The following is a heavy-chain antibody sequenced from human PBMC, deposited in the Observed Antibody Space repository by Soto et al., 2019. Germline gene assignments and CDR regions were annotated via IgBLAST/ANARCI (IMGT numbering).Heavy chain of an antibody. D-gene: IGHD6-19*01. CDR2: ISPYNGKT. CDR3: ARDYSSGWSTNFWGKGENWFDP. CDR1: GYTFTSYG. J-gene: IGHJ5*02. Sequence: QVQLVQSGAEVKKPGASVKVSCKTSGYTFTSYGISWVRQAPGQGLEWMGWISPYNGKTNYAQKVQGRVTMTTDTCTSTAYMELRSLRSDDTAVYYCARDYSSGWSTNFWGKGENWFDPWGQGTLVTVSS. V-gene: IGHV1-18*01.